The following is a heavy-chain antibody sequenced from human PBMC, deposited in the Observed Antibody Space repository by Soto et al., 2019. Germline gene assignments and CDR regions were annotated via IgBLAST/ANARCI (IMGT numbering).Heavy chain of an antibody. CDR3: ARDKITGLFDY. Sequence: QVQLRQWGAGLLKPSETLSLTCAVYGGSFSGYYWTWIRQPPGTGLEWSGEIKHSGNTNYNPSLKSRVTISVDTSKNQFSLKLTSVTAEYTAVYCCARDKITGLFDYWGQGTLVTVSS. D-gene: IGHD2-8*02. J-gene: IGHJ4*02. CDR1: GGSFSGYY. CDR2: IKHSGNT. V-gene: IGHV4-34*01.